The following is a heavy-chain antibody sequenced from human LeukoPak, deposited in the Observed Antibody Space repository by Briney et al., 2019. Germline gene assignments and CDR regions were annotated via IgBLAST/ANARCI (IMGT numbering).Heavy chain of an antibody. J-gene: IGHJ4*02. CDR3: AKEGDGDSTSFLDY. D-gene: IGHD4-17*01. CDR2: IWYDGSDA. Sequence: PGRSLRLSCAASGFTFRSNGMHWVRQAPGRGLEWVTYIWYDGSDADYADPVKGRFTISRDNSKNTLYLQMNSLRAEDTAVYYCAKEGDGDSTSFLDYWGQGTLVTVSS. CDR1: GFTFRSNG. V-gene: IGHV3-33*06.